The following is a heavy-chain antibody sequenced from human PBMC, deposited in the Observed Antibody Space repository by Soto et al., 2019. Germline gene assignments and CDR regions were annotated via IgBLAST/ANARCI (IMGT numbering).Heavy chain of an antibody. J-gene: IGHJ4*02. D-gene: IGHD4-17*01. CDR3: ARSTTVAPYDY. CDR2: IYWDDDK. Sequence: QITLKESGPTLVKPTQTLTLTCTFSGFSLSTSGVGVGWIRQPPGKALEWLALIYWDDDKRYSPSLKSRLTNTKDTPKNPVVLTITNMDPVDTATYYCARSTTVAPYDYWGQGTLVTVSS. V-gene: IGHV2-5*02. CDR1: GFSLSTSGVG.